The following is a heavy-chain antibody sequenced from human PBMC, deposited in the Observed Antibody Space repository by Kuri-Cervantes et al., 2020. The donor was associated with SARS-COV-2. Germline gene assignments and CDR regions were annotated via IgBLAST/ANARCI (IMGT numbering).Heavy chain of an antibody. D-gene: IGHD2/OR15-2a*01. J-gene: IGHJ6*03. Sequence: GESLKISCKASGYSFTTYCIAWVRQKPGKGLVWMGTICPYDSTTTYGPSFQGQVTISVDKAISTAYLQWNSLKASDTAMYYCARHAYCYSTDCLTHYFYYMDVWGKGTTVTVSS. CDR3: ARHAYCYSTDCLTHYFYYMDV. CDR1: GYSFTTYC. V-gene: IGHV5-51*01. CDR2: ICPYDSTT.